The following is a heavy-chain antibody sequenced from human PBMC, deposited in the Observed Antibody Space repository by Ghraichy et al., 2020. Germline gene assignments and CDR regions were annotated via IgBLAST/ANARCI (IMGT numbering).Heavy chain of an antibody. J-gene: IGHJ6*02. D-gene: IGHD3-3*01. Sequence: EGSLRLSCAASGFTFSSYGMNWVRQAPGKGLKWVSSISSSSSYIYYADSVKGRFTISRDNAKNSLYLQMNSLRAEDTAVYYCARDPGSVTIFGVVEMPYYYYYGMDVWGQGTTVTVSS. CDR2: ISSSSSYI. CDR1: GFTFSSYG. V-gene: IGHV3-21*01. CDR3: ARDPGSVTIFGVVEMPYYYYYGMDV.